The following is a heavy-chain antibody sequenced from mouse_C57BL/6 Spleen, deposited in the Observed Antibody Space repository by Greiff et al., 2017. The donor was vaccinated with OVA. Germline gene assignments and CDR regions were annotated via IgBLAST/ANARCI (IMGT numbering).Heavy chain of an antibody. CDR1: GYTFTSYW. J-gene: IGHJ2*01. CDR3: ARSTTVVVFDY. Sequence: VQLQQPWSELVRPGTSVKLSCKASGYTFTSYWMHLVKQRPGQGLEWIGLIDPSDSYTNYNQKFKGKAPLTVDTSSSTAYMQLSSLTAEDSAVYYCARSTTVVVFDYWGQGTTLTVSS. CDR2: IDPSDSYT. V-gene: IGHV1-59*01. D-gene: IGHD1-1*01.